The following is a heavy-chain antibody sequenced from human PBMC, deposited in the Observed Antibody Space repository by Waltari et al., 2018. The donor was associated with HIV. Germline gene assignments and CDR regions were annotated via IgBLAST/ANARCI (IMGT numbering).Heavy chain of an antibody. CDR2: IDPNSGGT. J-gene: IGHJ4*02. V-gene: IGHV1-2*02. D-gene: IGHD2-15*01. CDR1: GYTFTGYY. Sequence: QVQLVQSGAEGKKPGASVKVSCKASGYTFTGYYMHWVRQAPGQGLGWMRWIDPNSGGTNDAQKVQGRVTMTRDTSISTAYMGLSRLRSDDTAVYYCAREVAATRDFDYWGQGTLVTVSS. CDR3: AREVAATRDFDY.